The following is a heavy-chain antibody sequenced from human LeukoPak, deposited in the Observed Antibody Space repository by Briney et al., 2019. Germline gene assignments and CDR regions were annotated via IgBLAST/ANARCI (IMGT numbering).Heavy chain of an antibody. CDR3: ARDQFGKGNWFDP. D-gene: IGHD3-10*01. J-gene: IGHJ5*02. CDR1: GFTFSSYS. V-gene: IGHV3-48*01. Sequence: GGSLRLSCAASGFTFSSYSMNWVRQAPGKGLEWVSYISSSSSTIYYADSVKGRFTISRDNAKNSLYLQMSSLRAEDTAVYYCARDQFGKGNWFDPWGQGTLVTVSS. CDR2: ISSSSSTI.